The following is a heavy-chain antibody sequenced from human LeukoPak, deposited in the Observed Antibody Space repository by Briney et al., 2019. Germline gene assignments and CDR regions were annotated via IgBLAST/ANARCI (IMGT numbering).Heavy chain of an antibody. D-gene: IGHD3-16*01. CDR3: ARDNDSRDPPHFDY. CDR1: GFTFSSYA. CDR2: ISYDGSNK. Sequence: GGSLRLSCAASGFTFSSYAMHWVRQAPGKGLEWVAVISYDGSNKYYADSVKGRFTISRDNSKNTLYLQMNSLRAEDTAVYYRARDNDSRDPPHFDYWGQGTLVTVSS. J-gene: IGHJ4*02. V-gene: IGHV3-30*04.